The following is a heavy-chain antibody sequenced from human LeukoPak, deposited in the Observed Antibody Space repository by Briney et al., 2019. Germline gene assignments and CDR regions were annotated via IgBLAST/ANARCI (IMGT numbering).Heavy chain of an antibody. V-gene: IGHV3-21*01. Sequence: GGSLRLSCAASGFTFSSYSMNWVRQAPGKGLEWVSSISSSSSYIYYADSVKGRFTISRDNSKNTLYLQMNSLGAEDTAVYYCARGSGQWRIGYYYMDVWGKGTTVTVSS. CDR3: ARGSGQWRIGYYYMDV. J-gene: IGHJ6*03. D-gene: IGHD6-19*01. CDR1: GFTFSSYS. CDR2: ISSSSSYI.